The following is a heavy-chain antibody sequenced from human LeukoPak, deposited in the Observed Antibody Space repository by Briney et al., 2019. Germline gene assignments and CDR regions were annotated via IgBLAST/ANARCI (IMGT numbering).Heavy chain of an antibody. CDR2: MNPNSGNT. J-gene: IGHJ6*03. CDR1: GYTFTSYD. V-gene: IGHV1-8*01. Sequence: ASVNVSYKPSGYTFTSYDINWVRQATGQGLEWMGWMNPNSGNTGYAQKFQGRVTMTKNTSITTAYMELSSLRSEDTAVYYCARALSWTTNSYYYMDVWGKGTTVTVSS. CDR3: ARALSWTTNSYYYMDV. D-gene: IGHD3/OR15-3a*01.